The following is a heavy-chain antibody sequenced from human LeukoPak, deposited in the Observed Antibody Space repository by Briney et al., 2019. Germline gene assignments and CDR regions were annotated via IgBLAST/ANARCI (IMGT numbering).Heavy chain of an antibody. V-gene: IGHV4-38-2*02. Sequence: SETLSLTCTVSGYSISSGYYLGWIRQPPGKGLEWIGSIYHSWSTYYNPSLKSRVTISVDTSKNQFSPKLSSVTAADTAVYYCAPDTAMAPGNWFARWGQGTLVTASS. CDR3: APDTAMAPGNWFAR. J-gene: IGHJ5*02. D-gene: IGHD5-18*01. CDR1: GYSISSGYY. CDR2: IYHSWST.